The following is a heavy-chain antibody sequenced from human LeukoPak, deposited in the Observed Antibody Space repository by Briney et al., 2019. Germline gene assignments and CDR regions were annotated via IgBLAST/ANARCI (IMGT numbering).Heavy chain of an antibody. CDR2: ISKSGGNT. Sequence: GGSLRLSCAASEFTFNNYAMNWVRQAPGKGLEWVSAISKSGGNTYYADSVKGRFTISRDNSKNTLYLQMNSLRAEDTAVYYCAKGLMVRGFDYWGQGTLVTVSS. J-gene: IGHJ4*02. D-gene: IGHD3-10*01. CDR3: AKGLMVRGFDY. V-gene: IGHV3-23*01. CDR1: EFTFNNYA.